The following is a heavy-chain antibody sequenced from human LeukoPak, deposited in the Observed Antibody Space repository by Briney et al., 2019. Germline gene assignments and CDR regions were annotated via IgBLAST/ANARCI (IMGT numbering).Heavy chain of an antibody. V-gene: IGHV3-11*01. CDR3: ASPDSVAGHNFDY. D-gene: IGHD6-19*01. Sequence: GGSLRLSCAASGFTFSDYYMSWIGQAPGKGLEWVSYISSSGSTIYYADSVKGRFTISRDNAKNSLYLQMNSLRAEDTAVYYCASPDSVAGHNFDYWGQGTLVTVSS. J-gene: IGHJ4*02. CDR1: GFTFSDYY. CDR2: ISSSGSTI.